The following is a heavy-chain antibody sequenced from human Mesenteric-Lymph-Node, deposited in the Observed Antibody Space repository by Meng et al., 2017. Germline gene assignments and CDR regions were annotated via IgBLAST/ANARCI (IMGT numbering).Heavy chain of an antibody. Sequence: GESLKISCAASGFTVSSNYMSWVRQAPGKGLEWVANIKQDGSEKYYVDSVKGRFTISRDNAKNSLYLQMNSLRAEDTAVYYCARDWDSSGWYSFVVHYYYYGMDVWGQGTTVTVSS. D-gene: IGHD6-19*01. CDR1: GFTVSSNY. J-gene: IGHJ6*02. CDR2: IKQDGSEK. V-gene: IGHV3-7*01. CDR3: ARDWDSSGWYSFVVHYYYYGMDV.